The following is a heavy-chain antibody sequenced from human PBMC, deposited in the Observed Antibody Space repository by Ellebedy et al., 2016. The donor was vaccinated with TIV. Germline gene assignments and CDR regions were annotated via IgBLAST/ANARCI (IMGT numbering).Heavy chain of an antibody. V-gene: IGHV4-34*01. CDR3: ARGSSSLYWYFDL. J-gene: IGHJ2*01. D-gene: IGHD6-6*01. Sequence: MPSETLSLTCAVYGGSFSGYYWSWIRQPPGKGLEWIGEINHSGSTNYNPSLKSRVTISVDTSKNQFSLKLSSVTAADTAVYYCARGSSSLYWYFDLWGRGTLVTVSS. CDR2: INHSGST. CDR1: GGSFSGYY.